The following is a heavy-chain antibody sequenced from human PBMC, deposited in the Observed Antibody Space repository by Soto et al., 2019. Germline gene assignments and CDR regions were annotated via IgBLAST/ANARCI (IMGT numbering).Heavy chain of an antibody. J-gene: IGHJ2*01. CDR2: ISWNSGNI. V-gene: IGHV3-9*01. Sequence: EVQLVESGGGLVQPGRSLRLSCAASGFTFDDYAMNWVRQAPGKGLEWVSSISWNSGNIVYADSVKGRFTISRDNAKNSLYLQMNGLRAEDTAFYYCAKGHTTAVFSYFDLWGRGMLVTVSS. CDR3: AKGHTTAVFSYFDL. CDR1: GFTFDDYA. D-gene: IGHD1-1*01.